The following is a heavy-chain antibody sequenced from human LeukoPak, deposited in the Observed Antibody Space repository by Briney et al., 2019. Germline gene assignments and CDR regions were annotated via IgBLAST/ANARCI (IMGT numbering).Heavy chain of an antibody. Sequence: ASVKVSCKASGYTFTGYYMHWVRQAPGQGLEWMGWINPNSGGTNYAQKFQGRVTMTRDTSISTAYMELSRLRSDDTAVYYCARGHKGGSTGLPFDYWGQGTLVTVSS. J-gene: IGHJ4*02. CDR3: ARGHKGGSTGLPFDY. CDR2: INPNSGGT. V-gene: IGHV1-2*02. CDR1: GYTFTGYY. D-gene: IGHD1-14*01.